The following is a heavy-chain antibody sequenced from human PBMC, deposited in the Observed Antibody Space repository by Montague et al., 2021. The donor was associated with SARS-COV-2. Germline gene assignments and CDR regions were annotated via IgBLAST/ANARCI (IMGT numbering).Heavy chain of an antibody. V-gene: IGHV3-30*04. CDR3: ARDVHVLWLRESMRGDAFDI. J-gene: IGHJ3*02. Sequence: SLRLSCAASGFTFSSYAMHWVRQAPGKGLEWVAVISYDGSNKYYADSVKGRFTISRDNSKNTLYLQMNSLRAEDTAVYYCARDVHVLWLRESMRGDAFDIWGQGTMVTVSS. D-gene: IGHD3-10*01. CDR1: GFTFSSYA. CDR2: ISYDGSNK.